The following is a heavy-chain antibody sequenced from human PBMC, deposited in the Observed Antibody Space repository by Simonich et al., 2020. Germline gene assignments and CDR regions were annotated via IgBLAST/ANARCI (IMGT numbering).Heavy chain of an antibody. CDR1: GFTFSSYE. J-gene: IGHJ6*02. CDR2: ISSSGSTI. D-gene: IGHD6-6*01. CDR3: ARDFRLQLVEIGTYYYYGMDV. V-gene: IGHV3-48*03. Sequence: EVQLVESRGGLVQPGGSLRLSCAASGFTFSSYEMNWVRQAPGKGLEWVSYISSSGSTIYYADSVKGRFTISRDNAKNSLYLQMNSLRAEDTAVYYCARDFRLQLVEIGTYYYYGMDVWGQGTTVTVSS.